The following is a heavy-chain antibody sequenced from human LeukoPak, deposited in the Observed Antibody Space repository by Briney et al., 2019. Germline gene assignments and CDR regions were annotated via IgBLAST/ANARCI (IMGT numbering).Heavy chain of an antibody. CDR1: GYTFTGYY. D-gene: IGHD3-10*01. Sequence: ASVTVSFKASGYTFTGYYMHWVRQAPGQGLEWMGWINPNSGGTNYAQKFQGRVTMTRDTSTSTVYMELSSLRSEDTAVYYCARAYYYGSGARGDAFDIWGQGTMVTVSS. CDR2: INPNSGGT. J-gene: IGHJ3*02. V-gene: IGHV1-2*02. CDR3: ARAYYYGSGARGDAFDI.